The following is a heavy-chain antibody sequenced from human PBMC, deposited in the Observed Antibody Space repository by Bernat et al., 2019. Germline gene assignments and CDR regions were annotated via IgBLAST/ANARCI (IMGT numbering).Heavy chain of an antibody. J-gene: IGHJ4*02. CDR1: GFTFSSYG. V-gene: IGHV3-30*18. CDR2: ISYDGSNK. Sequence: QVQLVESGGGVVQPGRSLRLSCAASGFTFSSYGMHWVRQAPGKGLEWVAVISYDGSNKYYADSVKGRFTISRDNSKNTLYLQMNSLRAEHTAVYYCAKGGVVVVPAAPDYWGQGTLVTVSS. D-gene: IGHD2-2*01. CDR3: AKGGVVVVPAAPDY.